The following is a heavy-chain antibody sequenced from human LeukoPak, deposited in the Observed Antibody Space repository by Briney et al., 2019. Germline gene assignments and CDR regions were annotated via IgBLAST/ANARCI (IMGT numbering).Heavy chain of an antibody. V-gene: IGHV3-30*14. J-gene: IGHJ4*02. CDR2: ISYDGSNK. Sequence: GGSLRLSCAASGFTFSSYAMHWVRQAPGKGLEWVAVISYDGSNKYYADSVKGRFTISRDYSKNTLYLQMNSLRADDTAVYYCARDSSGPAFWGQGTLVTVSS. CDR3: ARDSSGPAF. CDR1: GFTFSSYA. D-gene: IGHD6-19*01.